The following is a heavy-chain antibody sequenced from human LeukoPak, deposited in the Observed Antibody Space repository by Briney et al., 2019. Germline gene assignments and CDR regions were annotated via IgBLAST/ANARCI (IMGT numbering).Heavy chain of an antibody. V-gene: IGHV4-4*02. CDR2: VHLDGRT. CDR3: ARRIAVAGTLTHFDY. Sequence: PSETLSLTCGVSGGSVSSTNWWTWIRQPPGKGLEWIGGVHLDGRTNFNPSLKSRLTMSVDLSENHVSLKLSSVTAADTAVYYCARRIAVAGTLTHFDYWGQGTLVTVSS. D-gene: IGHD6-19*01. CDR1: GGSVSSTNW. J-gene: IGHJ4*02.